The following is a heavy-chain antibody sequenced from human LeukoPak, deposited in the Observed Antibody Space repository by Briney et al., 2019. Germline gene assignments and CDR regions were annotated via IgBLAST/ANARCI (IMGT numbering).Heavy chain of an antibody. CDR1: GGSISSSSYY. CDR3: ARQGPYCGGDCYWGY. CDR2: IYYSGST. V-gene: IGHV4-39*01. D-gene: IGHD2-21*02. J-gene: IGHJ4*02. Sequence: SETLSLTCTVSGGSISSSSYYWGWIRQPPGKGLEWIGSIYYSGSTYYNPSLKSRVTISVDTSKNQFSLKLSSVTAADTAVYYCARQGPYCGGDCYWGYWGQGTLVTVSS.